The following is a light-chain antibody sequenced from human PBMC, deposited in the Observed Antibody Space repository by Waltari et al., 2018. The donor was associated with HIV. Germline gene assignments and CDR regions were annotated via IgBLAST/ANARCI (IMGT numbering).Light chain of an antibody. CDR3: CSYAGSSTFNWV. V-gene: IGLV2-23*02. Sequence: QSALTQPASVSGSPGQSLPISCTGTRSDVGSYNLVSWYQQHPGKAPKLMIYEVSKRPSGVSNRFSGSKSGNTASLTISGLQAEDEADYYCCSYAGSSTFNWVFGGGTKLTVL. J-gene: IGLJ3*02. CDR2: EVS. CDR1: RSDVGSYNL.